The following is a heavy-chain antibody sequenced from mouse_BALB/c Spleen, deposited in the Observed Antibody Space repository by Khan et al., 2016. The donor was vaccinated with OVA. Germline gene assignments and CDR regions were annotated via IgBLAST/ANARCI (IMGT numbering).Heavy chain of an antibody. D-gene: IGHD1-1*01. CDR3: ARDYGSLYWYFDV. Sequence: VQLKESGPGLVKPPQTVSLTCTVTGISITSGNYRWSWIRQFPGNKLEWIGNIYYSGTVTYNPSLTSRTTITRANSKNQFFLEMNSLTAEATATYYCARDYGSLYWYFDVWGAGTTVTVSS. V-gene: IGHV3-5*02. J-gene: IGHJ1*01. CDR1: GISITSGNYR. CDR2: IYYSGTV.